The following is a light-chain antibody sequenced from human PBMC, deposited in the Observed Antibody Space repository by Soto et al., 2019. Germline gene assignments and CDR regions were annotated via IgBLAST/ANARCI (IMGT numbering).Light chain of an antibody. J-gene: IGKJ5*01. CDR3: HQYYNSPIT. V-gene: IGKV4-1*01. Sequence: TVLPHFRDTLSVSLGERATINCKSSQRGFSSTNNETYLGWYQQKPGQSHKLLIFRASAREPGVPDRFSGSGSGTDFTLTISSLQAEDVAVYYCHQYYNSPITFGQGTRLEIK. CDR2: RAS. CDR1: QRGFSSTNNETY.